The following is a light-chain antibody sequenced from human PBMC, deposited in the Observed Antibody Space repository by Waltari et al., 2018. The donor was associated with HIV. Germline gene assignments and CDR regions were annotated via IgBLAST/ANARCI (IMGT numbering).Light chain of an antibody. CDR3: QQRAKWPPT. CDR1: EGVHNF. J-gene: IGKJ4*01. CDR2: DAS. Sequence: DIALTQSPATLSLSPGERATLSCRASEGVHNFLVWYQQRPDPPPRLRVYDASKRASDIPARFTGSGSVTDFTLTIDSLEPEDFAFYFCQQRAKWPPTFGGGTKVETK. V-gene: IGKV3-11*01.